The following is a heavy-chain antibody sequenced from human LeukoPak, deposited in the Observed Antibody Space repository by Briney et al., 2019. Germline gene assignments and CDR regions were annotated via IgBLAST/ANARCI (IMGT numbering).Heavy chain of an antibody. J-gene: IGHJ3*02. V-gene: IGHV4-59*01. CDR2: IYYSRST. Sequence: SETLSLTCTVSGGSISSYYWSWIRQPPGKGLEWIGYIYYSRSTNYNPSLKSRVAISVDTSKNQFSLKLSSVTAADTAVYCCARSPSCGGDCFGAFDIWGQGTMVTVSS. CDR1: GGSISSYY. D-gene: IGHD2-21*02. CDR3: ARSPSCGGDCFGAFDI.